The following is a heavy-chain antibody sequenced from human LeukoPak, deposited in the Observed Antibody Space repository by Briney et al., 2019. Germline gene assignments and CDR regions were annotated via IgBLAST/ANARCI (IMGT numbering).Heavy chain of an antibody. V-gene: IGHV1-18*01. CDR1: GYTVTSYV. D-gene: IGHD3-3*01. J-gene: IGHJ4*02. CDR2: ISAYNGNT. CDR3: ARGARFLEWLLPFDY. Sequence: APVKVSCKASGYTVTSYVISTVGQAPGHQGEWRGWISAYNGNTNYAPKLQGRVTMTTDTSTSTAYMELRSLRSDDTAVYYCARGARFLEWLLPFDYWGQGTLVTVSS.